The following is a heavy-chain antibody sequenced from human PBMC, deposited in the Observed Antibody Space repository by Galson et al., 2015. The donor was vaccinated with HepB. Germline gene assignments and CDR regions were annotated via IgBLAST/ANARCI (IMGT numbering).Heavy chain of an antibody. V-gene: IGHV1-2*06. CDR1: GYTFTGYY. D-gene: IGHD1-26*01. CDR2: INPNSGGT. J-gene: IGHJ6*02. CDR3: ARDQWELPVDYYYGMDV. Sequence: SVKVSCKASGYTFTGYYMHWVRQAPGQGLEWMGRINPNSGGTNYAQKFQGRVTMTRDTSISTAYMELSRLRSDDTAVYYCARDQWELPVDYYYGMDVWGQGTTVTVSS.